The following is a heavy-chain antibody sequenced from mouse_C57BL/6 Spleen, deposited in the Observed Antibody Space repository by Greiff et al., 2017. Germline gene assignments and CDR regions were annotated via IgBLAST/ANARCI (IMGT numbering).Heavy chain of an antibody. CDR1: GFTFSDYG. J-gene: IGHJ4*01. D-gene: IGHD1-1*01. V-gene: IGHV5-17*01. CDR3: ARHNYGSSLYAMDY. Sequence: EVKLVESGGGLVKPGGSLKLSCAASGFTFSDYGMHWVRQAPEKGLEWVAYISSGSSTIYYADTVKGRFTISRDNAKNTLFLQMTSLRSEDTAMYYCARHNYGSSLYAMDYWGQGTSVTVSS. CDR2: ISSGSSTI.